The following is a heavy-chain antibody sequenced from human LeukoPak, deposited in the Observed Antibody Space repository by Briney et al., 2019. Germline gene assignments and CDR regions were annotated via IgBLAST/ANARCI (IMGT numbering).Heavy chain of an antibody. V-gene: IGHV4-59*01. Sequence: SETLSLTCTVAGGSISSYYWSWIRQPPGKGLEWVGYIYYSGSTNYNPSLKSRVTISVDTSKNQFSLKLSSVTAADTAVYYCARELAVARRRYWYFDLWGRGTLVTVSS. D-gene: IGHD6-19*01. J-gene: IGHJ2*01. CDR1: GGSISSYY. CDR3: ARELAVARRRYWYFDL. CDR2: IYYSGST.